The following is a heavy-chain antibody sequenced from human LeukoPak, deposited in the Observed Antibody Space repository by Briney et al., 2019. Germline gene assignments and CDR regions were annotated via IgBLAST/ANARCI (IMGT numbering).Heavy chain of an antibody. CDR3: AKGSLGSWYYFDY. CDR2: FSRSGPDT. V-gene: IGHV3-23*01. J-gene: IGHJ4*02. D-gene: IGHD6-13*01. CDR1: GFTFGSSA. Sequence: GGSLRLSCAASGFTFGSSAMSWVRQAPGKGPEWVSTFSRSGPDTYYADSVKGRFTIFRDNSKNTLYLQMNSLRAGDTAVYYCAKGSLGSWYYFDYWGQGTLVTVSS.